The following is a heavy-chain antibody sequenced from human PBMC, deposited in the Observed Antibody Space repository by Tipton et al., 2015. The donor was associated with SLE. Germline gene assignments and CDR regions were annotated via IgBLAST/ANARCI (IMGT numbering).Heavy chain of an antibody. CDR1: GGSISSSSYY. J-gene: IGHJ4*02. CDR2: IYTSGRT. Sequence: TLSLTCTVSGGSISSSSYYWGWIRQPPGKGLEWIGHIYTSGRTNYNPSLKSRVSLSVDTSKNQFSLKLSSVTAADTAVYYCASKYFYDSDGFRYWGQGTLVTVSS. V-gene: IGHV4-61*05. D-gene: IGHD3-22*01. CDR3: ASKYFYDSDGFRY.